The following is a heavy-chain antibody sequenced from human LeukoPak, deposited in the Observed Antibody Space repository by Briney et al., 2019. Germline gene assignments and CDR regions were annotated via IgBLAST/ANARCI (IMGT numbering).Heavy chain of an antibody. V-gene: IGHV1-2*02. Sequence: ASVKVSCKASGYTFTGYYMHWVRQAHGQGLEWMGWINPNSGGTNYAQKFQGRVTMTRDTSISTAYMELSRLRSDDTAVYYCARSPKTYSSGYPFDYWGQGTLVTVSS. CDR2: INPNSGGT. CDR3: ARSPKTYSSGYPFDY. D-gene: IGHD6-19*01. J-gene: IGHJ4*02. CDR1: GYTFTGYY.